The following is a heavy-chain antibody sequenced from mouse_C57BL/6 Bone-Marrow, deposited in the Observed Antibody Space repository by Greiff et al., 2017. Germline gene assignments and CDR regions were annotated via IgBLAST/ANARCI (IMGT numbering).Heavy chain of an antibody. CDR2: ISSGGDYI. J-gene: IGHJ4*01. CDR3: TRASNFYAMDY. V-gene: IGHV5-9-1*02. Sequence: EVQLQESGEGLVKPGGSLKLSCAASGFTFSSYAMSWVRQTPEKRLEWVAYISSGGDYIYYADTVKGRFTISRDNARNTLYLQMSSLKSEDTAMYYCTRASNFYAMDYWGQGTSVTVSS. CDR1: GFTFSSYA.